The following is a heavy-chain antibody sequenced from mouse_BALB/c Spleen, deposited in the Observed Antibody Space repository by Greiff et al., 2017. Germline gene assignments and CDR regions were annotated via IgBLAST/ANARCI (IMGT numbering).Heavy chain of an antibody. D-gene: IGHD2-4*01. CDR3: AREGLRRYFDY. CDR1: GYTFTDYW. V-gene: IGHV1-69*01. CDR2: IDTSDSYT. J-gene: IGHJ2*01. Sequence: QVQLQQPGAELVMPGASVKMSCKASGYTFTDYWMHWVKQRPGQGLEWIGAIDTSDSYTSYNQKFKGKATLTVDESSSTAYMQLSSLTSEDSAVYYCAREGLRRYFDYWGQGTTLTVSS.